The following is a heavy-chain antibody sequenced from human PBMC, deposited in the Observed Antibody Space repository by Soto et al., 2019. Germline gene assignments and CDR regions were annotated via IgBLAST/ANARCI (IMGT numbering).Heavy chain of an antibody. CDR2: ISYDGSNK. CDR1: GFTFSSYG. Sequence: GGSLRLSCAASGFTFSSYGMHWVRQAPGKGLEWVAVISYDGSNKYYADSVKGRFTISRDNSKNTLYLQMNSLRAEDTAVYYCAKDRSMFSDYEPLDYWGQGTQVTVSS. D-gene: IGHD5-12*01. V-gene: IGHV3-30*18. J-gene: IGHJ4*02. CDR3: AKDRSMFSDYEPLDY.